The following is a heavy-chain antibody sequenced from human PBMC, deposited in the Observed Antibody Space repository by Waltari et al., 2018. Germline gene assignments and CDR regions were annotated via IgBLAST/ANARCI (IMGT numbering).Heavy chain of an antibody. D-gene: IGHD6-19*01. CDR1: GGSISSYY. J-gene: IGHJ1*01. Sequence: VQLQESGPGLVKPSETLSLTCTVSGGSISSYYWNWIRQAPGKGLEWIGYIYYSGSTNYNPSLKSRVTILVDTSKNQFSLKLSSVSAADTAVYYCARADGWYQYFQHWGQGTLVTVSS. CDR2: IYYSGST. CDR3: ARADGWYQYFQH. V-gene: IGHV4-59*01.